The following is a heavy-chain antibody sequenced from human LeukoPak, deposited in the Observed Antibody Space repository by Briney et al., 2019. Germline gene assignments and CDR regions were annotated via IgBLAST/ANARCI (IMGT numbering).Heavy chain of an antibody. CDR3: ARVYLLFGGSGSYHYYYYMDV. CDR1: GYSISSGYY. V-gene: IGHV4-38-2*02. CDR2: IYHSGST. J-gene: IGHJ6*03. Sequence: TSETLSLTCTVSGYSISSGYYWGWIRQPPGKGLEWIGSIYHSGSTYYNPSLKSRVTISVDTSKNQFSLKLSSVTAAGTAVYYCARVYLLFGGSGSYHYYYYMDVWGKGTTVTVSS. D-gene: IGHD1-26*01.